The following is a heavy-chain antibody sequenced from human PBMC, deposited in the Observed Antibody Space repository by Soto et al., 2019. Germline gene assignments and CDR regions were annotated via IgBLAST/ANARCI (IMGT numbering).Heavy chain of an antibody. J-gene: IGHJ6*02. CDR2: IYYSGST. V-gene: IGHV4-39*01. Sequence: ATLSLTCTVSGGSISSSSYYWGWIRQPPGKGLEWIGSIYYSGSTYYNPSLKSRVTISVDTSKNQFSLKLSSVTAAETAVYYCARRKRDIVVVPAAIPPYYGMDVWGQGTTVTVSS. D-gene: IGHD2-2*01. CDR3: ARRKRDIVVVPAAIPPYYGMDV. CDR1: GGSISSSSYY.